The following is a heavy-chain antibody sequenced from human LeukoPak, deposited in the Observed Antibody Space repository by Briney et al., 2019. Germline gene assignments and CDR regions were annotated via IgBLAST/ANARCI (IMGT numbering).Heavy chain of an antibody. D-gene: IGHD3-3*01. CDR3: GREPAGVFLVDY. CDR2: IYTSGST. CDR1: GGSIGSGSYY. J-gene: IGHJ4*02. Sequence: SQTLSLTCTVSGGSIGSGSYYWSWIRQPAGKGLEWIGRIYTSGSTDYNPSLKSRVTMSADTSKNQFSLKLTSVTAADTAVYYCGREPAGVFLVDYWGQGILVIVSS. V-gene: IGHV4-61*02.